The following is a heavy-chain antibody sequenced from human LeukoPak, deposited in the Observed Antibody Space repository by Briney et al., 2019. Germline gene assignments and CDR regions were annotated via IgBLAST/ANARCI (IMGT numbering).Heavy chain of an antibody. CDR2: IKQDGSEK. Sequence: HSGGSLRLSCAASGFTFSSYWMSWVRQAPGKGLEWVANIKQDGSEKYYVDSVKGRFTISRDNAKNSLYLQMNSLRAEDTAVYYCAKAGSYYDILTGFYYFDYWGXGTXVTVSS. CDR1: GFTFSSYW. CDR3: AKAGSYYDILTGFYYFDY. J-gene: IGHJ4*02. V-gene: IGHV3-7*01. D-gene: IGHD3-9*01.